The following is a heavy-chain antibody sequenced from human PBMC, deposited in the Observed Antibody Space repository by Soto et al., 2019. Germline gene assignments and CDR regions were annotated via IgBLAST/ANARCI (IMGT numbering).Heavy chain of an antibody. Sequence: EVQLVESGGGLVQPGGSLRLSCAASGFTFTSYWMSWVRQAPGKGLEWVANIKQDGTSKYYADSVKGRFTVSRDNGKALNLLQKERPRDGGPGVDRCAGLTFIFNGGDFCPWGQGTLVTVSS. D-gene: IGHD3-3*01. V-gene: IGHV3-7*05. CDR1: GFTFTSYW. CDR3: AGLTFIFNGGDFCP. J-gene: IGHJ5*02. CDR2: IKQDGTSK.